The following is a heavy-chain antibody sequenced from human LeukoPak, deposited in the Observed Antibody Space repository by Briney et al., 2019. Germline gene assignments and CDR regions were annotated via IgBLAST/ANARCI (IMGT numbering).Heavy chain of an antibody. Sequence: GGSLRLSCSGSGFTFSSYPMHWVRQAPGKGLEYVSAISFDGGSTYHADSVKGRFTIPRDNSKNTLYLQMSSLRVEDTAMYYCVKALYDSGGYYYAYWGQGTLVTVSS. CDR3: VKALYDSGGYYYAY. J-gene: IGHJ4*02. CDR1: GFTFSSYP. CDR2: ISFDGGST. V-gene: IGHV3-64D*06. D-gene: IGHD3-22*01.